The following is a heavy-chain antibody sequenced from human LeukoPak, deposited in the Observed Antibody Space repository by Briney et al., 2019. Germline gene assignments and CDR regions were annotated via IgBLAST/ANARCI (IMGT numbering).Heavy chain of an antibody. V-gene: IGHV4-39*07. CDR3: ASVVPAAIQWVY. CDR2: IYYSGST. CDR1: GGSISSSSYY. J-gene: IGHJ4*02. Sequence: PLETLSLTCTVSGGSISSSSYYWGWIRQPPGKGLEWIGSIYYSGSTYYNPSLKSRVTISVDTSKNQFSLKLSSVTAADTAVYYCASVVPAAIQWVYWGQGTLVTVSS. D-gene: IGHD2-2*01.